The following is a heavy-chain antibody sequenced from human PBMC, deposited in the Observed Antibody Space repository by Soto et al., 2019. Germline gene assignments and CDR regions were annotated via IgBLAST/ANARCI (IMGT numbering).Heavy chain of an antibody. CDR1: GYSISSGYY. CDR3: AALWFGELAFNY. D-gene: IGHD3-10*01. J-gene: IGHJ4*01. V-gene: IGHV4-38-2*02. CDR2: VYHNGIM. Sequence: SETLSLTCSVSGYSISSGYYWGWVRQAPGKGLEWLGSVYHNGIMFHNPSFQSRVTISVDTSKNQFSLNLRSGTAADTAVYYCAALWFGELAFNYWGHGILVTVSS.